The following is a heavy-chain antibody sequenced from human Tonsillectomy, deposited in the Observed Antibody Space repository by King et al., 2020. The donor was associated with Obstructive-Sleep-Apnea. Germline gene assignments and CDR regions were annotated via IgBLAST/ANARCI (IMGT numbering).Heavy chain of an antibody. CDR1: GGSISSSAYF. CDR2: IHYSGNT. D-gene: IGHD3-22*01. CDR3: ARSNHYYSDSSGYYRAFDI. Sequence: QLQESGPGLVKPSETLSLTCSSSGGSISSSAYFWGWIRQSPGKGLEWIGSIHYSGNTYCNPSLKSRVTISVDTSKSQFSLRLNSVTAADMAVYYCARSNHYYSDSSGYYRAFDIWGPGTLVAVSS. J-gene: IGHJ3*02. V-gene: IGHV4-39*01.